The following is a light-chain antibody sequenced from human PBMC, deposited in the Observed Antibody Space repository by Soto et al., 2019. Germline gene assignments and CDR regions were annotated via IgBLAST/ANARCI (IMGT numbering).Light chain of an antibody. CDR2: GAS. CDR1: QSVSSSY. CDR3: QQYNNWPTWT. J-gene: IGKJ1*01. Sequence: ILLTQSPGTLSLTLGARATLSCRAIQSVSSSYLAWYQQKPGQAPRLLIYGASTRATGVPARFTGSGSGTEFTLTISSLQSEDFAIYYCQQYNNWPTWTFGQGTKVDNK. V-gene: IGKV3-15*01.